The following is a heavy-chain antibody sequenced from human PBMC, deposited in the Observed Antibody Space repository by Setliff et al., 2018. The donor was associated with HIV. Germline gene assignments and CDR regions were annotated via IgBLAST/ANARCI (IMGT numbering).Heavy chain of an antibody. J-gene: IGHJ4*02. Sequence: SETLSLTCTVSGGSMSTYYWSWIRQPPGKGLEWIGYIYTSGSTNYNPSLRSRVTISVDTSKNHFSLRLSSVTAADTAVYYCARQKTVTTYFDYWGQGTLVTVSS. D-gene: IGHD4-17*01. CDR1: GGSMSTYY. CDR2: IYTSGST. V-gene: IGHV4-59*08. CDR3: ARQKTVTTYFDY.